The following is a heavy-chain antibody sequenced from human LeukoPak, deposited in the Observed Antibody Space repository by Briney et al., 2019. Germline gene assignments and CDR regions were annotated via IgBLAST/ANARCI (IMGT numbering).Heavy chain of an antibody. CDR2: IKQDGSEK. Sequence: GGSLRLSCAASGFTFSSYWMSWVRQAPGKGLEWVANIKQDGSEKYYVDSVKGRFTISRDNAKNSLYLQMNSLRAEDTAVYYCARRVRYFDTPFDYWGQGTLVTVSS. V-gene: IGHV3-7*03. CDR1: GFTFSSYW. J-gene: IGHJ4*02. CDR3: ARRVRYFDTPFDY. D-gene: IGHD3-9*01.